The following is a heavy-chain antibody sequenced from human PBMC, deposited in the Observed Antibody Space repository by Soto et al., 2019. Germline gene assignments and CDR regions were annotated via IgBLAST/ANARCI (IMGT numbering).Heavy chain of an antibody. J-gene: IGHJ4*02. Sequence: GGSLRLSSAASGFTFSSYSMNWVRQAPGKGLEWVSYISSSSSTIYYADSVKGRFTIPRDNAKNSLYLQMNSLRAEDTAVYYCATSRRVGEFDYWGQGTLVTVSS. CDR1: GFTFSSYS. CDR3: ATSRRVGEFDY. V-gene: IGHV3-48*01. D-gene: IGHD1-26*01. CDR2: ISSSSSTI.